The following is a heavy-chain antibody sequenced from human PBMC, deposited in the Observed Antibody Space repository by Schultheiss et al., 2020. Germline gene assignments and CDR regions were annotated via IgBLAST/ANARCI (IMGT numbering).Heavy chain of an antibody. CDR2: ISFDGSRD. CDR3: AKEVGYCSGTTCPPEDFQH. D-gene: IGHD2-15*01. Sequence: GESLKISCAASGFMFNKFGMHWVRQVPGKGLEWVAVISFDGSRDYYADSVYGRFTISRDNSKNMMFLEMNSLRPDDTGLYHCAKEVGYCSGTTCPPEDFQHWGQGTQVTVSS. J-gene: IGHJ1*01. CDR1: GFMFNKFG. V-gene: IGHV3-30*18.